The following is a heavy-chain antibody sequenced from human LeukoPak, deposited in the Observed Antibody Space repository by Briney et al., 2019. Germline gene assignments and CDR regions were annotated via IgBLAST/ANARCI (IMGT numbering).Heavy chain of an antibody. CDR3: ARELYRALSGSYYPRDYYYYGMDV. CDR1: GGSVSSGSYY. Sequence: SETLSLTCTVSGGSVSSGSYYWSWIRQPPGKGLEWIGYIYYSGSTNYNPSLKSRVTISVDTSKNQFSLKLSSVTATDTAVYYCARELYRALSGSYYPRDYYYYGMDVWGQGTTVTVSS. V-gene: IGHV4-61*01. D-gene: IGHD1-26*01. J-gene: IGHJ6*02. CDR2: IYYSGST.